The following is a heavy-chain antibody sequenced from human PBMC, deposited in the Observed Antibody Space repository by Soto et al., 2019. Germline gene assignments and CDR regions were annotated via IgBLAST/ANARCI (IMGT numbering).Heavy chain of an antibody. CDR1: GFTPTTTP. V-gene: IGHV3-23*01. CDR2: ISGTASRT. D-gene: IGHD3-9*01. J-gene: IGHJ4*02. CDR3: ATSFRYFDN. Sequence: EVQLLESWGGLVLPGGSLRLSFAGSGFTPTTTPLSWVRQPPGKGLEWVTTISGTASRTYYWDSVKGRFFISRDNSKNTVTLQINNLTLDDTAVYYCATSFRYFDNWGQGTRVTVSS.